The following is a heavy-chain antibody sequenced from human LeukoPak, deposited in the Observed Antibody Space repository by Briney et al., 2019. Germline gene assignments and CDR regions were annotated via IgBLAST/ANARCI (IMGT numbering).Heavy chain of an antibody. CDR1: GGSFSGYY. V-gene: IGHV4-34*01. Sequence: SETLSLTCAVYGGSFSGYYWSWIRQPPGKGLEWIGEINHSGSTNYNPSLKSRVTISVDMSKNQFSLKLSSVTAADTAVYYCVGGHSSSWFAYFDYWGQGTLVTVSS. J-gene: IGHJ4*02. CDR3: VGGHSSSWFAYFDY. CDR2: INHSGST. D-gene: IGHD6-13*01.